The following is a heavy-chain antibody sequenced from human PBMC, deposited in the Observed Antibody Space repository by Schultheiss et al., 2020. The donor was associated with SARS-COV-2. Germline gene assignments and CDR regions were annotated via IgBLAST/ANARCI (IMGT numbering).Heavy chain of an antibody. V-gene: IGHV4-4*07. CDR2: IYTSGST. J-gene: IGHJ6*03. CDR3: AREGYCSSTSCYDDYYYYYMDV. D-gene: IGHD2-2*01. Sequence: SETLSLTCTVSGGSISSYYWSWIRQPAGKGLEWIGRIYTSGSTNYNPSLKSRVTMSVDTSKNQFSLKLSSVTAADTAVYYCAREGYCSSTSCYDDYYYYYMDVWVKGTTVTVSS. CDR1: GGSISSYY.